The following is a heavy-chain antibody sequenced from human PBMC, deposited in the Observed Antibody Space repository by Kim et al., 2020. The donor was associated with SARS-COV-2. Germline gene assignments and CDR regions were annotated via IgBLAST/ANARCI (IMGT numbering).Heavy chain of an antibody. CDR3: AKDHLGFVT. CDR2: IASHGNTI. D-gene: IGHD3-3*02. CDR1: GFHFNEAS. V-gene: IGHV3-11*01. J-gene: IGHJ5*02. Sequence: GGSLRLSCVGSGFHFNEASMSWIRQVPGKGLEWISAIASHGNTIDYADSIRGRFTISRDNAKNSLYLQMDSLTVDDMARYYCAKDHLGFVTWGQGTLVNVSS.